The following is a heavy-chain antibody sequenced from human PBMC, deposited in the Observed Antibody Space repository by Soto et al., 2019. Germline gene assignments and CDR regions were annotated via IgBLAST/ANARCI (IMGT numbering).Heavy chain of an antibody. D-gene: IGHD6-13*01. J-gene: IGHJ5*02. CDR1: GDSINNNHW. CDR3: AREVNSSPARGPNWFDP. Sequence: QLQLQESGPGLVQPSGTLSLTCAVSGDSINNNHWWSWVRQTPGKGLEWIGETYHSGTTNYNPSPKTRVTISIDKSKNQYSLKMNSVTAADTAGYYCAREVNSSPARGPNWFDPWGQGTLVTVPS. V-gene: IGHV4-4*02. CDR2: TYHSGTT.